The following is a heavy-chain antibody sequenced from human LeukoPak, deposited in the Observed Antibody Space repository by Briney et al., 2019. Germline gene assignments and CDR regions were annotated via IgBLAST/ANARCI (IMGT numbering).Heavy chain of an antibody. Sequence: SETLSLTCTVSGGSISSGSYYWSWIRQPAGKGLEWIGRIYTSGSTNYNPSLKSRVTMSVDTSKNQFSLKLSSVTAADTAVYYCARSILRYYFDSSGYYPYYFDYWGQGMLVTVSS. CDR3: ARSILRYYFDSSGYYPYYFDY. CDR2: IYTSGST. D-gene: IGHD3-22*01. J-gene: IGHJ4*02. V-gene: IGHV4-61*02. CDR1: GGSISSGSYY.